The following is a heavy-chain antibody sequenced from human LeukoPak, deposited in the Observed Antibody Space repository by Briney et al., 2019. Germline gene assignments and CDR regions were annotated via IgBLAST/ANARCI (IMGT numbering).Heavy chain of an antibody. CDR2: ISGSGGST. D-gene: IGHD6-19*01. CDR1: GFTFSSSW. V-gene: IGHV3-23*01. Sequence: PGGSLRLSCAASGFTFSSSWMTWVRQAPGKGLEWVSAISGSGGSTYYADSVKGRFTISRDNSKNTLYLQMNSLRAEDTAVYYCAKDGKFSIAVAPSDWGQGTLVTVSS. J-gene: IGHJ4*02. CDR3: AKDGKFSIAVAPSD.